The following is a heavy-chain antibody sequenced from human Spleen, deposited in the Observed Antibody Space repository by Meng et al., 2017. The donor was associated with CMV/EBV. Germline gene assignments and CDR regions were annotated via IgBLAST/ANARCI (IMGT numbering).Heavy chain of an antibody. V-gene: IGHV3-7*01. CDR3: ASYSSSLEVNDY. CDR2: INQDGSQK. J-gene: IGHJ4*02. Sequence: GGSLRLSCAASGFTFSSHWMTWVRQAPGKGLEWVANINQDGSQKNYVDSVKGRFTISRDNAKNSLFLQMNSLRAEDTAVYYCASYSSSLEVNDYWGQGTLVTVSS. CDR1: GFTFSSHW. D-gene: IGHD6-13*01.